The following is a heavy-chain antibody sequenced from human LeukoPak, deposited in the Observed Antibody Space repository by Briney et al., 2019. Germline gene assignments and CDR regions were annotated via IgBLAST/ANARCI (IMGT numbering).Heavy chain of an antibody. D-gene: IGHD6-13*01. J-gene: IGHJ1*01. CDR2: VNPNDGGT. Sequence: ASVKVSCKASGYTFTGYYIHWVQQAPGQGLEWMGWVNPNDGGTIYTQRFQGSVTMTWDTSITTAYMELSSLTSDDTAVYYCARDLNSSWTGYFQSWGQGTLVTVSS. V-gene: IGHV1-2*02. CDR1: GYTFTGYY. CDR3: ARDLNSSWTGYFQS.